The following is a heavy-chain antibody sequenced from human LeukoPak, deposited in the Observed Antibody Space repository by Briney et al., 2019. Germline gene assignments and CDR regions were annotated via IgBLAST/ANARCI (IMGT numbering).Heavy chain of an antibody. Sequence: ASVKVSCKASGYTFTSYGISWVRQAPGQGLEWMGWISAYNGNTNYAQKLQGRVTMTTDTSTSTAYMELRSLRSDDTAVYYRARAVDYYDSSGYWGASDIWGQGTMVTVSS. CDR1: GYTFTSYG. J-gene: IGHJ3*02. CDR3: ARAVDYYDSSGYWGASDI. D-gene: IGHD3-22*01. CDR2: ISAYNGNT. V-gene: IGHV1-18*01.